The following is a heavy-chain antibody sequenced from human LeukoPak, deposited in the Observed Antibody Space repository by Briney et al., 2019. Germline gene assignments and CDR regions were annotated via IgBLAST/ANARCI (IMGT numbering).Heavy chain of an antibody. D-gene: IGHD1-1*01. CDR2: VRQDGGQK. CDR1: GFTFSSYW. J-gene: IGHJ4*02. CDR3: GTQRSTGAIDY. V-gene: IGHV3-7*01. Sequence: GGSPRLSCAASGFTFSSYWMTWVRQAPGKGLEWVANVRQDGGQKYHVYSVKGRFTISRDNAESSLYLQMNSLRAEDTAVYYCGTQRSTGAIDYWGQGTLVTVSS.